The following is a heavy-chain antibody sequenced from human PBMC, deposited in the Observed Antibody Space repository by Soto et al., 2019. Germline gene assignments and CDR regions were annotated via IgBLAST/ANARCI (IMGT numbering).Heavy chain of an antibody. V-gene: IGHV4-59*08. CDR2: IHYSGST. CDR1: GGSITGYY. CDR3: ARHSYYSNPLRFDP. J-gene: IGHJ5*02. D-gene: IGHD4-4*01. Sequence: SDTLSLTCTVSGGSITGYYWSWIRQPPGQGPEWIGNIHYSGSTNYNPSLKNRVTISVDTSKNQFSLRLSSVTAAETAVYYCARHSYYSNPLRFDPWGQGTLVTVS.